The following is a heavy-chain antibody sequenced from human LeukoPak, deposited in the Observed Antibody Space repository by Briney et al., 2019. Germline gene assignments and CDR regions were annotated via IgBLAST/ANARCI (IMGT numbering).Heavy chain of an antibody. CDR1: GYTFTSYY. V-gene: IGHV1-46*01. Sequence: ASVKVSCKASGYTFTSYYMHWVRQAPGQGLEWMGIINPSGGSTSYAQKFQGRVTMTRNTSISTAYMELSSLRSEDTAVYYCARGLSFDFWSGYYLYYFDYWGQGTLVTVSS. D-gene: IGHD3-3*01. J-gene: IGHJ4*02. CDR3: ARGLSFDFWSGYYLYYFDY. CDR2: INPSGGST.